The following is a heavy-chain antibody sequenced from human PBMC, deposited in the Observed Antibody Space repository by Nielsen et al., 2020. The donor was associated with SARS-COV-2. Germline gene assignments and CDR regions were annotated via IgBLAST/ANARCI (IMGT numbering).Heavy chain of an antibody. Sequence: GESLKISCAASGFTVSSNYMRWVRQAPGKGLEWVSVIYSGGSTYYADSVKGRFTISRDNSKNTLYLQMNSLRAEDTAVYYCARDLRITMISTGAFDIWGQGTMVTVSS. CDR1: GFTVSSNY. V-gene: IGHV3-53*01. CDR3: ARDLRITMISTGAFDI. J-gene: IGHJ3*02. D-gene: IGHD3-22*01. CDR2: IYSGGST.